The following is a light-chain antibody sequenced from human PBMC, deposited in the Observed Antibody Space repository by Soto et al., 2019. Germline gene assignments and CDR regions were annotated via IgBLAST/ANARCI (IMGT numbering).Light chain of an antibody. J-gene: IGKJ5*01. V-gene: IGKV3-15*01. CDR2: GAS. Sequence: EIVMTQSPATLAVSPGESATLSCRASQSISTNLAWYQQKPGQAPRLLIYGASTRATAIPARFSGSGSGTEFTLTISSLQYEDFAVYYCQQYNNWPPLTFGQGTRLEIK. CDR1: QSISTN. CDR3: QQYNNWPPLT.